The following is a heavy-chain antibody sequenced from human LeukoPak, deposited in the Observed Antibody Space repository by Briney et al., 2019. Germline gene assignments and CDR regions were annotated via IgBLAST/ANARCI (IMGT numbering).Heavy chain of an antibody. D-gene: IGHD2-15*01. J-gene: IGHJ4*02. CDR1: GFTFSTND. CDR2: ISGSGDST. V-gene: IGHV3-23*01. CDR3: AKQSGGSCYSSFDY. Sequence: PGGSLRLSCAASGFTFSTNDMSWVRQAPGKGLEWVSAISGSGDSTYFAGSVKGRFTISRDNSKNTLYLQMNSLRADDTAVYYCAKQSGGSCYSSFDYWGQGTLVTVSS.